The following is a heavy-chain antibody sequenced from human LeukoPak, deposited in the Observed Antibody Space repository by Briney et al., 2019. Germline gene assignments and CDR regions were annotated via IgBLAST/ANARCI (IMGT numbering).Heavy chain of an antibody. J-gene: IGHJ4*02. CDR3: VRSIDY. V-gene: IGHV3-7*01. CDR1: GFTFSKFW. CDR2: ISPDGRAT. Sequence: PGGSLRLSCEGSGFTFSKFWMAWVRQAPGKGPERVANISPDGRATFYVDSVKGRVTISRDNVKNSLYLQMYSLRVEDTAVYYCVRSIDYWGQGTLVTVSS.